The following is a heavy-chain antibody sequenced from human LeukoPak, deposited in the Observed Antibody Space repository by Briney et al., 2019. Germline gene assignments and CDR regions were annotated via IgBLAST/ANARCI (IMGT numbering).Heavy chain of an antibody. CDR1: GYTFTSYG. CDR3: ARVPRLFTMIVAGRGDWFDP. J-gene: IGHJ5*02. CDR2: ISAYNGNT. V-gene: IGHV1-18*01. D-gene: IGHD3-22*01. Sequence: ASVKVSCKASGYTFTSYGISWLRQAPGQGLEWMGWISAYNGNTNYAQKLQGRVTMTTDTSTSTAYMELRSLRSDDTAVYYCARVPRLFTMIVAGRGDWFDPWGHGTLVTVSS.